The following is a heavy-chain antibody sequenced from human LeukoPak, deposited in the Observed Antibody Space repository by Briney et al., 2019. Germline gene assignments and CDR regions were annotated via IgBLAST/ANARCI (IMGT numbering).Heavy chain of an antibody. CDR3: ARGQVLLRAFDI. D-gene: IGHD4/OR15-4a*01. CDR1: GFTFSNYA. V-gene: IGHV3-30-3*01. J-gene: IGHJ3*02. CDR2: ISYDGSNK. Sequence: GGSLRLSCAASGFTFSNYAMHWVRQAPGKGLEWVAVISYDGSNKYYSDSVKGRFTISRDNSKNTLYLQMNSLRAEDTAMYYCARGQVLLRAFDIWGQGTMVTVSS.